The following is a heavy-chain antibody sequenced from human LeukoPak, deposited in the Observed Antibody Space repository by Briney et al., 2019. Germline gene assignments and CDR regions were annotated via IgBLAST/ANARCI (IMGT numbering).Heavy chain of an antibody. J-gene: IGHJ6*04. CDR1: GFTFSSYE. CDR2: ISSSGSTI. V-gene: IGHV3-48*03. Sequence: GGSLRLSCAASGFTFSSYEMNWVRQAPGKGLEWVSYISSSGSTIYYAGSVKGRFTISRDNAKNSLYLQMNSLRAEDTAVYYCAKVGGIVVVPAAIPRMGLFNVWGKGTTVTISS. CDR3: AKVGGIVVVPAAIPRMGLFNV. D-gene: IGHD2-2*01.